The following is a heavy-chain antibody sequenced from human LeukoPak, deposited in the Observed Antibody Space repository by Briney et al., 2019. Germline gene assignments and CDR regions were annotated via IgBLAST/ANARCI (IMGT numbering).Heavy chain of an antibody. D-gene: IGHD5-24*01. Sequence: PGGSLRLSCAASGFTFSSYAMHWVRQAPGKGLEWVAVISYDGSNKYYADSVKGRFTISRDNSKNTLYLQMNSLRAEDTAVYYCARDNRRDGYNDAFDIWGQGTMVTVSS. CDR2: ISYDGSNK. CDR3: ARDNRRDGYNDAFDI. V-gene: IGHV3-30*04. J-gene: IGHJ3*02. CDR1: GFTFSSYA.